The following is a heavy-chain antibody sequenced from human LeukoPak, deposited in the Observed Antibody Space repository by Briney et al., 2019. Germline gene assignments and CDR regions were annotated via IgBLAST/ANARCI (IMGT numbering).Heavy chain of an antibody. CDR3: ARVRIIGQQLVHWFDP. CDR2: MNPNSGNT. V-gene: IGHV1-8*01. J-gene: IGHJ5*02. CDR1: GYTFTSYD. D-gene: IGHD6-13*01. Sequence: GASVKVSCKASGYTFTSYDINWVRRATGQGLEWMGWMNPNSGNTGYAQKFQGRVTMTRSTSISTAYMELSSLRSEDTAVYYCARVRIIGQQLVHWFDPWGQGTLVTVSS.